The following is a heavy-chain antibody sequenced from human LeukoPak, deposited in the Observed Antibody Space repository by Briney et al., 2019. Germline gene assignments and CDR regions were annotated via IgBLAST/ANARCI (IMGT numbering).Heavy chain of an antibody. CDR1: GFTFSSYA. D-gene: IGHD2-2*01. Sequence: AGGSLRLSCSAPGFTFSSYAMSWVRQAPGKGLEWVSAISGSGGSTYYADSVKGRFTISRDNSKNTLYLQMNSLRAEDTAVYYCAKAGKDIVVVPAAIDYWGQGTLVTVSS. CDR3: AKAGKDIVVVPAAIDY. J-gene: IGHJ4*02. V-gene: IGHV3-23*01. CDR2: ISGSGGST.